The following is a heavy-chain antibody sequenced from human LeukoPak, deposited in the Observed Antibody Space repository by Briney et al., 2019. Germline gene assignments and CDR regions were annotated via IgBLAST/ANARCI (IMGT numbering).Heavy chain of an antibody. V-gene: IGHV5-51*01. CDR1: GYSFTSYW. D-gene: IGHD3-10*01. J-gene: IGHJ4*02. CDR3: ARIDGSGSYYNDYYFVY. Sequence: GESLKISCQGSGYSFTSYWIAWVRQMPGKGLEWMGTIYPGDCDTRYSPSFQGQVTISADKSISTAYLQWTSLKASDSAMFYCARIDGSGSYYNDYYFVYWGQGTLVTVSS. CDR2: IYPGDCDT.